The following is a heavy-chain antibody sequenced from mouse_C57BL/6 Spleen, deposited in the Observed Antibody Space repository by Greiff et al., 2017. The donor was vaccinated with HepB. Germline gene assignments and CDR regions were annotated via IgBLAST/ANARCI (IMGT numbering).Heavy chain of an antibody. CDR1: GFTFTDYY. Sequence: DVQLVESGGGLVQPGGSLSLSCAASGFTFTDYYMSWVRQPPGKALEWLGFIRNKANGYTTEYSASVKGRFTISRDNSQSILYLQMNALRAEDSATYYCASSYDGYFFAYWGQGTLVTVSA. D-gene: IGHD2-3*01. V-gene: IGHV7-3*01. J-gene: IGHJ3*01. CDR2: IRNKANGYTT. CDR3: ASSYDGYFFAY.